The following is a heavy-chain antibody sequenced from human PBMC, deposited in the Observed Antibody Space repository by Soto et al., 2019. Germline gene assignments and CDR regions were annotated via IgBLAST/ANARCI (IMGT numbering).Heavy chain of an antibody. CDR3: AANRGYNYYYGMDV. V-gene: IGHV3-23*01. J-gene: IGHJ6*02. CDR1: GFTFSSYA. D-gene: IGHD3-22*01. CDR2: ISGSGGST. Sequence: EVQLLESGGGWVQPGGSLRLSCAASGFTFSSYAMSWVRQAPGKGLEWVSAISGSGGSTYYADSVKGRFTISRDNSKNTLYLKRNSLRAEDTAVYYCAANRGYNYYYGMDVWGQGTTVTVSS.